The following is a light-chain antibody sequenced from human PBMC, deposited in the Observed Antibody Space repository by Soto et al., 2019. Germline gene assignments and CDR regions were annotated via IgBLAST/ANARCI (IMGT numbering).Light chain of an antibody. Sequence: EIVLTQSPGTLSLSPGERATLSCRASQSFSSSYLAWFQQKPGQAPRLLIYGASSRATGIPDRFSGSGSGTDFTLTISRLEPEDFAVYYCQHYGTSSWTFGQGTKVEIK. CDR1: QSFSSSY. J-gene: IGKJ1*01. CDR2: GAS. CDR3: QHYGTSSWT. V-gene: IGKV3-20*01.